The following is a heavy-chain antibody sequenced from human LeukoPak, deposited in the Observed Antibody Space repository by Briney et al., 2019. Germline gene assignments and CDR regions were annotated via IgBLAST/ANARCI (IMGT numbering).Heavy chain of an antibody. CDR2: ISAYNGNT. Sequence: GASVKVSCKASGYTFTSYGISWVRQAPGQGLEWMGWISAYNGNTNYAQKLQGRVTMTTDTSTSTAYMELRSLRSDDTAVYYCARDADTAMGPNWFDPWGQGTLVTASS. V-gene: IGHV1-18*01. D-gene: IGHD5-18*01. CDR1: GYTFTSYG. CDR3: ARDADTAMGPNWFDP. J-gene: IGHJ5*02.